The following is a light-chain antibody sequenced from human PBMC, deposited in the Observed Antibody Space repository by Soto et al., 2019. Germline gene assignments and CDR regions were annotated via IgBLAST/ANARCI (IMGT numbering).Light chain of an antibody. CDR2: SAS. V-gene: IGKV1-17*01. J-gene: IGKJ4*01. CDR3: QQYNSY. Sequence: IQMTQSPSSLSASVGDRVTITCRASQGVRDDVGWYQQKPGKAPKLLIYSASTLQSGVPSRFSGSGSGTDFTLTISGLQPEDFATYYCQQYNSYFGGGTKVEIK. CDR1: QGVRDD.